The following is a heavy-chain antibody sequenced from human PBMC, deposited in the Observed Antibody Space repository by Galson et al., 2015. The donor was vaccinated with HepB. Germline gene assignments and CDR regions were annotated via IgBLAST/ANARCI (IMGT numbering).Heavy chain of an antibody. Sequence: SLRLSCASSGFTFSSYGMHWVRQAPGKGLEWVAVISYDGSNKSYAASVKGRFTISRDNSKNTLYLQMNSLRAEDTAVYYCAKFPYCSSTSCYTDYYYYMDVWGKGTTVTVSS. D-gene: IGHD2-2*02. CDR2: ISYDGSNK. V-gene: IGHV3-30*18. CDR1: GFTFSSYG. J-gene: IGHJ6*03. CDR3: AKFPYCSSTSCYTDYYYYMDV.